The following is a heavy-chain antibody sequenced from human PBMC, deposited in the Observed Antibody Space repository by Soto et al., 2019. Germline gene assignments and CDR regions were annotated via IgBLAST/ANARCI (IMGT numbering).Heavy chain of an antibody. CDR3: ARYRREAVAGYTLDN. D-gene: IGHD6-13*01. CDR2: VYNSGST. V-gene: IGHV4-59*01. Sequence: SETLCITCILSVGSISSNYWTWIRQPPGKGLEWIGYVYNSGSTNYNPSLKSRVTISEDTSKSQFSLKVNSMTAADTAVYYCARYRREAVAGYTLDNWGQGILVTGSS. CDR1: VGSISSNY. J-gene: IGHJ4*02.